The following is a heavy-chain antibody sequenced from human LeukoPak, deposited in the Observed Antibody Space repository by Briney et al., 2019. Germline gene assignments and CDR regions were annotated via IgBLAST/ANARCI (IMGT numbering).Heavy chain of an antibody. CDR3: GTEGSTAIPYDY. CDR2: INPNSGGT. V-gene: IGHV1-2*02. D-gene: IGHD2-21*02. Sequence: ASVKVSCKASGYTFTDYYIHWVRQAPGQGLEWMGWINPNSGGTNYAQKFQGRVTMTRDMSTSTVYMELSSLRSEDTAVYYCGTEGSTAIPYDYWGQGTLVTVSS. CDR1: GYTFTDYY. J-gene: IGHJ4*02.